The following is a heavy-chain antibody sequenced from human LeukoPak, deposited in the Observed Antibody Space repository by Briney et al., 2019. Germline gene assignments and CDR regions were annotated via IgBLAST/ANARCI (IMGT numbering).Heavy chain of an antibody. CDR3: ARDVSVAIVEVPAAFPDY. CDR2: IIPILGIA. Sequence: SVKVSCKASGGTFSSYAISWVRQAPGQGLEWMGRIIPILGIANYAQKFQGRVTITADKSTSTAYMELSSLRSEDTAVYYCARDVSVAIVEVPAAFPDYWGQGTRVTVSS. V-gene: IGHV1-69*04. J-gene: IGHJ4*02. CDR1: GGTFSSYA. D-gene: IGHD2-2*01.